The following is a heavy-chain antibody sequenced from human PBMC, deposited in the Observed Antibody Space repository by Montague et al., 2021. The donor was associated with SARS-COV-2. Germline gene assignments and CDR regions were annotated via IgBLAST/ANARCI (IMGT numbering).Heavy chain of an antibody. D-gene: IGHD3-22*01. CDR1: GDSISSSSYD. V-gene: IGHV4-39*01. CDR2: ISYHGNT. J-gene: IGHJ4*02. CDR3: ARRLDYWDSSGQRRHFDC. Sequence: SETLSLTCTASGDSISSSSYDWVWIRRPPGKGLEWIGHISYHGNTNYNPSLKSRVTISIDTSRNQFSLKVSSVTATDTAIYYCARRLDYWDSSGQRRHFDCWGQGTLVTVSS.